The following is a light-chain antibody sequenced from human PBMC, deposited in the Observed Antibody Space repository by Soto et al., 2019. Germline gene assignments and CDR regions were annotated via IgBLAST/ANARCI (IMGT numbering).Light chain of an antibody. CDR2: DAA. CDR3: QQTSSAQFT. Sequence: DIQMTQSPYSLSAAVGDRVTIACWASQNINTYLNWYQQKPGKAPKLLIFDAASLQSGVPSRFSGGGSRTDFTLTITSLQPEDFATYYCQQTSSAQFTFGPGTKVDIK. CDR1: QNINTY. V-gene: IGKV1-39*01. J-gene: IGKJ3*01.